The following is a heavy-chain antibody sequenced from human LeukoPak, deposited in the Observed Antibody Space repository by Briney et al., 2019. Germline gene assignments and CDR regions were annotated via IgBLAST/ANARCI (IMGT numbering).Heavy chain of an antibody. D-gene: IGHD3-10*01. CDR2: ISSGSSYI. Sequence: GRSLRLSCAATGFTFSIYSMNWVRQAPGKGLEWVSSISSGSSYISYADSVKGRFTISRDNAKNSLYLQMNSLRAEDTAVYYCARDPYASGNGDEFDYWGQGTLVTVS. V-gene: IGHV3-21*01. CDR3: ARDPYASGNGDEFDY. J-gene: IGHJ4*02. CDR1: GFTFSIYS.